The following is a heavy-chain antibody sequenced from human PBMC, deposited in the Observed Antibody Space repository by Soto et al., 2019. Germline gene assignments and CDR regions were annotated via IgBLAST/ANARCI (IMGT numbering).Heavy chain of an antibody. CDR2: VYYSGTT. CDR1: GGSVSNKTYY. CDR3: ARTTAVPNTLRSRYFFDY. V-gene: IGHV4-61*01. D-gene: IGHD4-17*01. Sequence: PSETLSLTCCVSGGSVSNKTYYWSWIRQPPGKRLEWIGYVYYSGTTNYNPSLKSRVTISVDLSKNQFSLRLSSVTTADTALYYCARTTAVPNTLRSRYFFDYWGQGTLVTVS. J-gene: IGHJ4*02.